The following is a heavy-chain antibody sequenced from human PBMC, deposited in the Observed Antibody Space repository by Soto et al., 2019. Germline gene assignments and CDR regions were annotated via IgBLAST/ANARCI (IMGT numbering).Heavy chain of an antibody. J-gene: IGHJ4*02. CDR1: GYSFTHYC. CDR3: ARVVSDYGGGY. CDR2: VSPVDSNT. V-gene: IGHV5-51*01. Sequence: GESLKIPCKAPGYSFTHYCIGWVRQMPGKGLEWMGIVSPVDSNTRYTPSFQGQVTISVDRSIYTAYLQWSSLKASDTAMYYCARVVSDYGGGYWGQGTQVTSPQ. D-gene: IGHD4-17*01.